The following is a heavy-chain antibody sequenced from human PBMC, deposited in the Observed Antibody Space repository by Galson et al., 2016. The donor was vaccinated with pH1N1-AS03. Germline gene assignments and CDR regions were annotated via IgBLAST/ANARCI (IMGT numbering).Heavy chain of an antibody. Sequence: SLRLSCAASGFTFDDYAMHWVRQGPGKGLEWVSGISWNSGNTGYGDSVKGRFTISRDNAQSSLYLQMNSLRDEDTALYFCAREASRWFGESIREPKDYNYYYYMDVWGKGTTVTVSS. CDR2: ISWNSGNT. CDR3: AREASRWFGESIREPKDYNYYYYMDV. J-gene: IGHJ6*03. V-gene: IGHV3-9*01. CDR1: GFTFDDYA. D-gene: IGHD3-10*01.